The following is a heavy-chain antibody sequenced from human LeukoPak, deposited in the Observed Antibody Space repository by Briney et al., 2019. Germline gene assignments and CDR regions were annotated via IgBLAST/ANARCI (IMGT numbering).Heavy chain of an antibody. CDR3: ARDLRVNDYVWGSYRAPDY. Sequence: GGSLRLSCAASGFTFSSYSVNWVRQAPGKGLEWVSSISSSSSYIYYADSVKGRFTISRDNAKNSLYLQMNSLRAEDTAVYYCARDLRVNDYVWGSYRAPDYWGQGTLVTVSS. CDR1: GFTFSSYS. D-gene: IGHD3-16*02. J-gene: IGHJ4*02. CDR2: ISSSSSYI. V-gene: IGHV3-21*01.